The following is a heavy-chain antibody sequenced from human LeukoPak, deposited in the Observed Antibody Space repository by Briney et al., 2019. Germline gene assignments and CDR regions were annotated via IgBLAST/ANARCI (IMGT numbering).Heavy chain of an antibody. Sequence: SETLSLTCTVSGGSISSYYWSWILQPPAKGLEWIGYIYYSGSTNYNPSLKRRFTISVDTSKNQLYLKLSSVTAADTAVYYCARDQQGYFDYWGQGTLVTVSS. V-gene: IGHV4-59*01. D-gene: IGHD6-13*01. CDR3: ARDQQGYFDY. CDR2: IYYSGST. CDR1: GGSISSYY. J-gene: IGHJ4*02.